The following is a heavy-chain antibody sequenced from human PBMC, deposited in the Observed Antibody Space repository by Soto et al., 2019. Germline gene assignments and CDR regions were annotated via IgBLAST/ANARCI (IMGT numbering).Heavy chain of an antibody. D-gene: IGHD6-19*01. Sequence: GGSLRLSCAASGFTFSSYSMNWVRQAPGKGLEWVSSISSSSSYIYYADSVKGRFTISRDNAKNSLYLHMNSLRAEDTAVYYCARTVAVAGSFDYWGQGTLVTVSS. CDR3: ARTVAVAGSFDY. V-gene: IGHV3-21*01. CDR2: ISSSSSYI. CDR1: GFTFSSYS. J-gene: IGHJ4*02.